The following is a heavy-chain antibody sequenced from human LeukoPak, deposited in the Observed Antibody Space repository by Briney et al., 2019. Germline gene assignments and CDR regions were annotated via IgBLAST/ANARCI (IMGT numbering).Heavy chain of an antibody. J-gene: IGHJ4*02. Sequence: ASVKVSCKASGYTFTSYDINWVRQATGRGLEWMGWMNPNSGNTGYAQKFQGRVTMTRNTSISTAYMELSSLRSEDTAVYYCARGEGKEYYDFWSPDVADDYWGQGTLVTVSS. CDR2: MNPNSGNT. D-gene: IGHD3-3*01. V-gene: IGHV1-8*01. CDR3: ARGEGKEYYDFWSPDVADDY. CDR1: GYTFTSYD.